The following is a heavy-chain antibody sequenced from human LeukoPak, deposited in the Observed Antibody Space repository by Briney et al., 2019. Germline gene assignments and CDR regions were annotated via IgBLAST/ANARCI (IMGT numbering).Heavy chain of an antibody. Sequence: GGSLRLSCVASGFTFNKHHMNWVRQAPGKGLEWVSSISSSSVYTHYADSVKGRFTISRDNGKNSLYLQMHSLRAEDTALYYCARDALRDDAFDTWGQGTLVTVSS. CDR1: GFTFNKHH. J-gene: IGHJ3*02. V-gene: IGHV3-21*04. CDR2: ISSSSVYT. CDR3: ARDALRDDAFDT.